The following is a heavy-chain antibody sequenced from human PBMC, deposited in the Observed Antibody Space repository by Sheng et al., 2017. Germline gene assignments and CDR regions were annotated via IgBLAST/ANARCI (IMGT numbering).Heavy chain of an antibody. CDR1: GGSISSSSYY. V-gene: IGHV4-39*07. D-gene: IGHD6-13*01. Sequence: QLQLQESGPGLVKPSETLSLTCTVSGGSISSSSYYWGWIRQPPGKGLEWIGSIYYSGSTYYNPSLKSRVTISVDTSKNQFSLKLSSVTAADTAVYYCARKATEQQLDYNWFDPWGQGTLVTVSS. CDR2: IYYSGST. J-gene: IGHJ5*02. CDR3: ARKATEQQLDYNWFDP.